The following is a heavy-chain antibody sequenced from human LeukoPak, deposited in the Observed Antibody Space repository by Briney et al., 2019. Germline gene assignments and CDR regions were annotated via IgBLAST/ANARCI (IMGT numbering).Heavy chain of an antibody. CDR1: GFTFSSYW. D-gene: IGHD2-15*01. V-gene: IGHV3-23*01. CDR2: ITDVGDI. Sequence: GGSLRLSCEASGFTFSSYWMTWVRQAPGKGLEWVSTITDVGDIFYTYSVRGRFTISRDNSKNTVYMQMDGLRAEDTAVYYCTRDRGGSPTDVFDYWGQGTLVTVSS. J-gene: IGHJ4*02. CDR3: TRDRGGSPTDVFDY.